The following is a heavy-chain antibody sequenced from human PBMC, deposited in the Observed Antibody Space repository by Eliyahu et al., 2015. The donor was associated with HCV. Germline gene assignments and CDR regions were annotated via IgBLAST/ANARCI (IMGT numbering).Heavy chain of an antibody. CDR2: VNRPSGGVTM. CDR1: GFTFTQTW. J-gene: IGHJ4*02. Sequence: EVQLVESGGGLVKPGGSLRLSCAASGFTFTQTWMTCGSARPQGRDWSGLXRVNRPSGGVTMEYAAPVKGRFTISTDDSENTLYLQMNSLKTEDTGVYYCTTERWWSPYYWGQGTQVTVSS. CDR3: TTERWWSPYY. V-gene: IGHV3-15*01. D-gene: IGHD2-15*01.